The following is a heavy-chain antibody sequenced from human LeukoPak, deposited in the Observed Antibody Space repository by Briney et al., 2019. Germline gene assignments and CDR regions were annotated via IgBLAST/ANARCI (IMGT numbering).Heavy chain of an antibody. CDR1: GGSFSSYY. D-gene: IGHD2-2*01. CDR2: ITHSGST. V-gene: IGHV4-34*01. CDR3: ARQFCGSISCYVYFDY. J-gene: IGHJ4*02. Sequence: ASETLSLTCAVYGGSFSSYYWSWIRQPPGKGLEWIGEITHSGSTTYNPSLKSRVTISVDTSKNQFSLKLSSVTAADTAVYYCARQFCGSISCYVYFDYWGQGTLVTVSS.